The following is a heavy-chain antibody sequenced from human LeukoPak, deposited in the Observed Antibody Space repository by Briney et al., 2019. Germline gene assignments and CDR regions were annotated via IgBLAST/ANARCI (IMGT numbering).Heavy chain of an antibody. J-gene: IGHJ4*02. CDR3: ARSPDILTGEKFDY. D-gene: IGHD3-9*01. Sequence: APVKVSCKASGYTFTSYYMHWVRQAPGQGLEWMGWINPNSGGTNYAQKFQDRVTMTRDTSISTVYMELSRLRSDGTAVYYCARSPDILTGEKFDYWGQGTLVTVSS. CDR1: GYTFTSYY. V-gene: IGHV1-2*02. CDR2: INPNSGGT.